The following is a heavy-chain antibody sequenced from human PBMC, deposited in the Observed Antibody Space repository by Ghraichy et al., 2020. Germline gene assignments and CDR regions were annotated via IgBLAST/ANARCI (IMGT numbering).Heavy chain of an antibody. CDR2: ISGYSGNT. V-gene: IGHV1-18*04. CDR1: GYTFTSYG. Sequence: ASVKVSGKASGYTFTSYGFSWVRQAPGQGLEWMGWISGYSGNTNYAQILQGRVTMTTDTSTSTAYMELRSLRSDDTAVYYCARDDTLGFFDYWGQGTLVTVSS. CDR3: ARDDTLGFFDY. D-gene: IGHD2-2*02. J-gene: IGHJ4*02.